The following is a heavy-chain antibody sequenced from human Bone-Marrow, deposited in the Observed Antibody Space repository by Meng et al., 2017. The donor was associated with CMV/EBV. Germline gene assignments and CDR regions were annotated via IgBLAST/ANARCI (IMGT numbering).Heavy chain of an antibody. D-gene: IGHD6-13*01. CDR3: TRDSFPRYGSSPSGY. CDR2: ISYDGSDK. V-gene: IGHV3-30-3*01. CDR1: GFTFSSYA. Sequence: GESLKISCAASGFTFSSYAMHWVRQAPGKGLEWVAVISYDGSDKYYADSVKGRFTISRDNSKNTLFLQMNSLRAEDTSVYYCTRDSFPRYGSSPSGYWGQGKLVHVSS. J-gene: IGHJ4*02.